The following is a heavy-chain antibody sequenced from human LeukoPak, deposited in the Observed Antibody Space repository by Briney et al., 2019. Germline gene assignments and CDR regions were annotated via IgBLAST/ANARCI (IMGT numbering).Heavy chain of an antibody. CDR1: GGSFSGYY. V-gene: IGHV4-34*01. Sequence: SETLCLTCAVYGGSFSGYYWSWIRQPPGKGLEWIGEINHSGSTNYSPSLKSRVTISVDTFKNQFSLKLSSVTAADTAVYYCARLYRWFDPWGQGTLVTVSS. CDR2: INHSGST. J-gene: IGHJ5*02. D-gene: IGHD2-15*01. CDR3: ARLYRWFDP.